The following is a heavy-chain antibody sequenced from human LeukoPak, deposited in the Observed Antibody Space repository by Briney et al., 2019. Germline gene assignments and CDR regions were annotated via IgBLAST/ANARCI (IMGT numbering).Heavy chain of an antibody. CDR3: ARSWFGELLSPGYSGYYYYYYGMDV. CDR2: INPNSGGT. D-gene: IGHD3-10*01. CDR1: GYTFTGYY. V-gene: IGHV1-2*02. Sequence: ASVTVSFKASGYTFTGYYMHWVRQAPGQGLEWMGWINPNSGGTNYAQKFQGRVTMTRDTSISTAYMELSRLRSDDTAVYYCARSWFGELLSPGYSGYYYYYYGMDVWGQGTTVTVSS. J-gene: IGHJ6*02.